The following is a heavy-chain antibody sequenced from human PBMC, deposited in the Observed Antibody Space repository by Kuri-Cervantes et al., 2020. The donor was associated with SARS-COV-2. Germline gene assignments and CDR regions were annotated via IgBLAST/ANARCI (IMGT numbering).Heavy chain of an antibody. CDR2: INHSGST. J-gene: IGHJ4*02. Sequence: SETLSLTCTVSGGSISSYYWSWIRQPAGKGLEWIGEINHSGSTNYNPSLKSRVTISVDTSKNQFSLKLSSVTAADTAVYYCARGLVSYFDYWGQGTLVTVSS. CDR1: GGSISSYY. CDR3: ARGLVSYFDY. V-gene: IGHV4-34*01. D-gene: IGHD6-6*01.